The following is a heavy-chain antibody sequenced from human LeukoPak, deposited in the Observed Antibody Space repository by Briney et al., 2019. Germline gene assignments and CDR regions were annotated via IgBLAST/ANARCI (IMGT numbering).Heavy chain of an antibody. Sequence: SVKVSSKASGYTFTSYYMHWVRQAPGQGLEWMEIINPRGGSTSYAQKFQGRVTMTRDTSTSTVYMELSSLRSEDTAVYYCARNPPDYGDYVDYWGQGTLVTVSS. D-gene: IGHD4-17*01. CDR2: INPRGGST. CDR3: ARNPPDYGDYVDY. V-gene: IGHV1-46*01. CDR1: GYTFTSYY. J-gene: IGHJ4*02.